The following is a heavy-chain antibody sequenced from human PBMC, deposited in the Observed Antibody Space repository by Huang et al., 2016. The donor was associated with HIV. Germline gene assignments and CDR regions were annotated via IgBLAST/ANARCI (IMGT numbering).Heavy chain of an antibody. CDR3: AKGSMANAFDI. V-gene: IGHV3-30*02. J-gene: IGHJ3*02. CDR1: GFTFSSYG. CDR2: IRYDGSNK. D-gene: IGHD3-10*01. Sequence: QVQLVESGGGVVQPGGSLRLSCAESGFTFSSYGLHGCRQAPGKGLEWVAFIRYDGSNKYYADSVRGRFTISRDNSKNTLYLQMNSLRAEDTAVYYCAKGSMANAFDIWGQGTMVTVSS.